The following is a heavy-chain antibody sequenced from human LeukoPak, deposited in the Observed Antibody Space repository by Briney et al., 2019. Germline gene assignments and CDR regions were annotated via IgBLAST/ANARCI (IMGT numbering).Heavy chain of an antibody. V-gene: IGHV4-39*07. Sequence: SETLSLTCIVSGGSISSSDYYWGWIRQPPGKGLEWIGEINHSGSTNYNPSLKSRVTISVDTSKNQFSLKLSSVTAADTAVYYCASHLPSGSSSSYYYYYYGMDVWGQGTTVTVSS. CDR3: ASHLPSGSSSSYYYYYYGMDV. CDR2: INHSGST. D-gene: IGHD6-6*01. CDR1: GGSISSSDYY. J-gene: IGHJ6*02.